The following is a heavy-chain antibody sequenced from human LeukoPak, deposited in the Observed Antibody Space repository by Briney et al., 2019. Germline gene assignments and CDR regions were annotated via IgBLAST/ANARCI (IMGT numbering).Heavy chain of an antibody. Sequence: SVSVSFTASGSTFTISTVQWVRQASGQRLEWIGRILVGSGNTNYAQKFQERVTITRDMSTSTAYMELSSLRSEDTAVYYCAATPLDFWSGYYFPYYFDYWGQGTLVTVSS. D-gene: IGHD3-3*01. V-gene: IGHV1-58*01. CDR2: ILVGSGNT. CDR3: AATPLDFWSGYYFPYYFDY. CDR1: GSTFTIST. J-gene: IGHJ4*02.